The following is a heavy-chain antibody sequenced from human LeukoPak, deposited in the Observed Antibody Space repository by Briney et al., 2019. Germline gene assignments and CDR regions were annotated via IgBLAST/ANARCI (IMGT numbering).Heavy chain of an antibody. CDR1: GGSISSGSYY. Sequence: SETLSLTCTVSGGSISSGSYYWSWIRQPAGKGLEWIGRIYTSGSTNYNPSLKSRVTISVDTSKNQFSLKLSSVTAADTAVYYCARVLAAASFDYWGQGTLVTVSS. CDR3: ARVLAAASFDY. V-gene: IGHV4-61*02. J-gene: IGHJ4*02. CDR2: IYTSGST. D-gene: IGHD6-13*01.